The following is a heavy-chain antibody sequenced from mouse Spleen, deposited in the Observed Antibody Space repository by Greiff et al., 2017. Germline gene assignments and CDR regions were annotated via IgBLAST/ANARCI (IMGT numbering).Heavy chain of an antibody. CDR2: IDPSDSYT. V-gene: IGHV1-59*01. Sequence: QVQLQQPGAELVRPGTSVKLSCKASGYTFTSYWMHWVKQRPGQGLEWIGVIDPSDSYTNYNQKFKGKATLTVDTSSSTAYMQLSSLTSEDSAVYYCARKGFTLYAMDYWGQGTSVTVSS. CDR3: ARKGFTLYAMDY. CDR1: GYTFTSYW. J-gene: IGHJ4*01.